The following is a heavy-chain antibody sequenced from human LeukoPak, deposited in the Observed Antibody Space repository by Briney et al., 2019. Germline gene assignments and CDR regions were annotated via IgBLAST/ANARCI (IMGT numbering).Heavy chain of an antibody. CDR2: ISGSGGST. Sequence: GGSLRLSCAASGFTFSSYAMSWVRQAPGKGLEWVSAISGSGGSTYYADSVKGRFTISRDNSKNTLYLQMNSLRAEDTAVYYCAKASMNHYDSSGYYYNYFDYWGQGTLVTVSS. CDR3: AKASMNHYDSSGYYYNYFDY. J-gene: IGHJ4*02. V-gene: IGHV3-23*01. CDR1: GFTFSSYA. D-gene: IGHD3-22*01.